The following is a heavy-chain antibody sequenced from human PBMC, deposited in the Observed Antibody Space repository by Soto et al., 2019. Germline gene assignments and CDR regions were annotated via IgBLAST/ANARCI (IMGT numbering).Heavy chain of an antibody. CDR3: ARDHGSGRLHYYYYYGMDV. D-gene: IGHD3-10*01. Sequence: PGGSLRLSCAASGFTVSSNYMSWVRQAPGKGLEWVSVIYSGGSTYYADSVKGRFTISRDNSKNTLYLQMNSLRAEDTAVYYCARDHGSGRLHYYYYYGMDVWGQGTTVTVSS. CDR1: GFTVSSNY. J-gene: IGHJ6*02. V-gene: IGHV3-53*05. CDR2: IYSGGST.